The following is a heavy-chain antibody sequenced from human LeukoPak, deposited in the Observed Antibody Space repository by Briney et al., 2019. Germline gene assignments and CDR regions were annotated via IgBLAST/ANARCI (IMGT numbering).Heavy chain of an antibody. CDR1: GFTFSSFA. J-gene: IGHJ4*02. CDR2: MSGSGGST. D-gene: IGHD1-26*01. CDR3: AKSPVSSAYSGSHY. Sequence: GGSLRLSCAASGFTFSSFAISWVRQAPGKGLEWVSGMSGSGGSTYYADSVKGRFTISRDNSKNTLYLQMNSLRAEDTAVYYCAKSPVSSAYSGSHYWGQGTLVTVSS. V-gene: IGHV3-23*01.